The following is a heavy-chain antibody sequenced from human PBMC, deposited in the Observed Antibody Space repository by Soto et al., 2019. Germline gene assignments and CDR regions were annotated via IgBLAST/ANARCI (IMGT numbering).Heavy chain of an antibody. Sequence: TLPLKCTFYGGSISSYYWSWIRQPPGKGLEWIGYIYYSGSTNYNPSLKSRVTISVDTSKNQFSLKLSSVTAADTAVYYCARDGLQSGYGTDVWGQGTTVTVSS. J-gene: IGHJ6*02. CDR1: GGSISSYY. CDR3: ARDGLQSGYGTDV. V-gene: IGHV4-59*01. CDR2: IYYSGST. D-gene: IGHD2-15*01.